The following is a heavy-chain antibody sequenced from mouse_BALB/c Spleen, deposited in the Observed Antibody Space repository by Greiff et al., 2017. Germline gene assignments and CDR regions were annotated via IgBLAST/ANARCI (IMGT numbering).Heavy chain of an antibody. CDR1: GFTFSSYA. CDR2: ISSGGSYT. V-gene: IGHV5-9-3*01. CDR3: ARHDDGYQGGAMDY. J-gene: IGHJ4*01. Sequence: EVKLVESGGGLVKPGGSLKLSCAASGFTFSSYAMSWVRQTPEKRLEWVATISSGGSYTYYPDSVKGRFTISRDNAKNTLYLQMSSLRSEDTAMYYCARHDDGYQGGAMDYWGQGTSVTVSS. D-gene: IGHD2-3*01.